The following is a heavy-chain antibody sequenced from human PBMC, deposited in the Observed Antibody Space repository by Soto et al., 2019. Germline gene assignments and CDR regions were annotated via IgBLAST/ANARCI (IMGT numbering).Heavy chain of an antibody. CDR1: GYAFSHYG. V-gene: IGHV1-18*01. Sequence: ASVKVSCKASGYAFSHYGISWVRLAPGQGLEWMGWIGPYNGKTNYAQKPQGRVTMTTDTSTNTAYMELRSLRSDDTAVYYCARGLDGSGSYYTDFWGQGTLVTVSS. D-gene: IGHD3-10*01. CDR2: IGPYNGKT. J-gene: IGHJ4*02. CDR3: ARGLDGSGSYYTDF.